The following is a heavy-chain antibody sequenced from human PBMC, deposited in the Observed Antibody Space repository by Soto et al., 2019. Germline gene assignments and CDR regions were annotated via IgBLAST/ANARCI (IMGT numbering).Heavy chain of an antibody. J-gene: IGHJ6*03. CDR2: ISAYNGNT. Sequence: ASVKVSCKASGYTFTSYGISWVRQAPGQGLEWMGWISAYNGNTNYAQKLQGRVTMTTDTSTSTAYMELRSLRSDDTAVYYCARGVDPYYYYYYYMDVWGKGTTVTVSS. CDR1: GYTFTSYG. CDR3: ARGVDPYYYYYYYMDV. V-gene: IGHV1-18*01.